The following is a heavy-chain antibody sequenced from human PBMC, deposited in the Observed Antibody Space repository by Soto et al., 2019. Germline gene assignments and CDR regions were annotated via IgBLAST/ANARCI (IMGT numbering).Heavy chain of an antibody. Sequence: SLRLSCAASGLTFSSYAMHWVRQAPGKGLEWVAVISYDGSNKYYADSVKGRFTISRDNSKNTLYLQMNSLRAEDTAVYYCASKTRRGYSYGYLDYWGQGTLVTVSS. CDR1: GLTFSSYA. D-gene: IGHD5-18*01. CDR3: ASKTRRGYSYGYLDY. CDR2: ISYDGSNK. J-gene: IGHJ4*02. V-gene: IGHV3-30-3*01.